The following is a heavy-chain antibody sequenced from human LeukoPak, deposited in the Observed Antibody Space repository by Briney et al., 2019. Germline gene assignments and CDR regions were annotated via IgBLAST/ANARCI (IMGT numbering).Heavy chain of an antibody. J-gene: IGHJ4*02. CDR1: GYTFTSYY. CDR2: FDPEDGET. Sequence: APVKVSCKASGYTFTSYYMHWVRQAPGKGLEWMGGFDPEDGETIYAQKFQGRVTMTEDTSTDTAYMELSSLRSEDTAVYYCATDNPLPAATRGGVYWGQGTLVTVSS. D-gene: IGHD2-2*01. CDR3: ATDNPLPAATRGGVY. V-gene: IGHV1-24*01.